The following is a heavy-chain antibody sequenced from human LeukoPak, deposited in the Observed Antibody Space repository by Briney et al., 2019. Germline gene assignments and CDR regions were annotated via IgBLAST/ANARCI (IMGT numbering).Heavy chain of an antibody. D-gene: IGHD6-19*01. CDR1: GGSISSGDYY. Sequence: SQTLSLTCTVSGGSISSGDYYWSWIRQPPGKGLEWIGYIYYSGSTYYNPSLKSRVTISVDTSKNQFSLKLSSVTAADTAVYYCARAPQTPDSSGWFDAFDIWGQETMVTVSS. CDR2: IYYSGST. CDR3: ARAPQTPDSSGWFDAFDI. V-gene: IGHV4-30-4*08. J-gene: IGHJ3*02.